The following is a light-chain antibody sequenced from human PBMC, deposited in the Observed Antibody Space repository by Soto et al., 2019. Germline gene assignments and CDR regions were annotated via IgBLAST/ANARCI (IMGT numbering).Light chain of an antibody. CDR1: QSVNSY. J-gene: IGKJ1*01. V-gene: IGKV3-11*01. CDR3: QQRSNWTWT. Sequence: EIVLTQSPAILSLSPGERSTLSCRDSQSVNSYLAWYPQTPGQAPRIVIYDASNRATGIPARFICSGAGTDCTRPISSLEPEDVSVDYCQQRSNWTWTFGQGTKVDIK. CDR2: DAS.